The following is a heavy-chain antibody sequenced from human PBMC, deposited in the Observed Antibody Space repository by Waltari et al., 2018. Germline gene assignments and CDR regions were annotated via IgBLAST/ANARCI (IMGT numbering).Heavy chain of an antibody. D-gene: IGHD6-13*01. CDR3: ARSLRIAAAGRGVDD. Sequence: QFQLPQRGAGRLKPSQTLPLICPVYVWSFTGYYWSWIRRPPGKGLGWSGEINHSGSTNYNPSLKSRVTISVDTSKDQFSLKLSLVTAADTAVYYGARSLRIAAAGRGVDDWGKGTTVTVSS. CDR2: INHSGST. V-gene: IGHV4-34*01. CDR1: VWSFTGYY. J-gene: IGHJ6*04.